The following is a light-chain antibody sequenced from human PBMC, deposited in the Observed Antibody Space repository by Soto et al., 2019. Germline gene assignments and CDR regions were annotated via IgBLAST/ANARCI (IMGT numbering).Light chain of an antibody. CDR1: QTISSW. J-gene: IGKJ1*01. CDR3: QPYTSYSEA. Sequence: DIQMTQSPSTLSASVGDTVTITCRASQTISSWLAWYQQKPGKAPKLLIYQASTLKSGVPSRFSGSGSGTEFTLTISSLQTDDFATYYCQPYTSYSEAFGQGTKVDI. CDR2: QAS. V-gene: IGKV1-5*03.